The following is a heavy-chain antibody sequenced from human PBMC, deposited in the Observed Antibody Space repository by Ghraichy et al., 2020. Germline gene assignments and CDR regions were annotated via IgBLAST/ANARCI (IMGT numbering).Heavy chain of an antibody. D-gene: IGHD3-3*01. CDR2: MNPNSGNT. J-gene: IGHJ6*03. Sequence: ASVKVSCKASGYMFTNYDINWVRQAPGQGLEWMGWMNPNSGNTGYPQRFQGRATMTRNTSINTAYMELSSLTPEDTAVYYCARGPEWLYRPHDYYYMDVWGKGTTLTVSS. V-gene: IGHV1-8*01. CDR3: ARGPEWLYRPHDYYYMDV. CDR1: GYMFTNYD.